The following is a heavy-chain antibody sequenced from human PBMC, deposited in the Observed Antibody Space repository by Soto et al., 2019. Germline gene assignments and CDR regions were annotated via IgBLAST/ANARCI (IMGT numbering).Heavy chain of an antibody. J-gene: IGHJ6*02. CDR1: GYTFTIYG. CDR3: ARALGYSGYAGMDV. Sequence: QVQLVQSGGEVKKPGASVKVSCKASGYTFTIYGINWVRQAPGQGLEWMGWISPDNGNTNYAQKLQGRVTMTTDTSTSTAYMELRSLRSDDPAAYYWARALGYSGYAGMDVWGQGTTVTVSS. CDR2: ISPDNGNT. V-gene: IGHV1-18*01. D-gene: IGHD5-12*01.